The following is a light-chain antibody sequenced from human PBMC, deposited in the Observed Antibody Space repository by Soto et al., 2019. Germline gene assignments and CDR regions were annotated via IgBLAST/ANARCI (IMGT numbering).Light chain of an antibody. J-gene: IGKJ4*01. CDR2: GAS. CDR1: RNINRK. CDR3: QQYYDYPPLI. Sequence: EIVMTQSPATLSVSPGGRATLSCRASRNINRKLAWYQQKPGQAPRLLISGASTRATGIPARFSGSGSGTEFTLTISSLQSEDFAVYYCQQYYDYPPLIFGGGTKVEIK. V-gene: IGKV3-15*01.